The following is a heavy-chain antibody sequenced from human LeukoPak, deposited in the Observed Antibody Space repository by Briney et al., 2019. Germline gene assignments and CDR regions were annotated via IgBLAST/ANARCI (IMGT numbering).Heavy chain of an antibody. V-gene: IGHV3-53*01. CDR1: GFTVSSNY. CDR2: IYSGGTT. Sequence: GGSLRLSCAASGFTVSSNYMNWVRQAPGKGLEWVSVIYSGGTTYYAGSVEGRFTISRDNSKNMLYLQMNSLRAEDTAVYYCARAPYYYDESGYYYDNFYYGMDVWGQGTTVTVSS. J-gene: IGHJ6*02. CDR3: ARAPYYYDESGYYYDNFYYGMDV. D-gene: IGHD3-22*01.